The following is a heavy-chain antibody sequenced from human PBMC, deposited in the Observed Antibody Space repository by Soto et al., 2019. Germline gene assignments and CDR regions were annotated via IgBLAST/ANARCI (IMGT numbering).Heavy chain of an antibody. CDR2: ISYDGSNK. D-gene: IGHD1-1*01. J-gene: IGHJ6*02. CDR3: ARDLRGQLEPPYYYYYGMDV. Sequence: GGSLRLSCAASGFTFSSYAMHWVRQAPGKGLEWVAVISYDGSNKYYADSVKGRFTISRDNSKNTLYLQMNSLRAEDTAVYYCARDLRGQLEPPYYYYYGMDVWGQGTTVTVSS. CDR1: GFTFSSYA. V-gene: IGHV3-30-3*01.